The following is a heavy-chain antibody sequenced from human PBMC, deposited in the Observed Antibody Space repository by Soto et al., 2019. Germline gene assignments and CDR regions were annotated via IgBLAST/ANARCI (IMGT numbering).Heavy chain of an antibody. CDR1: GFTFSSYA. V-gene: IGHV3-23*01. CDR3: AKDRKRIATRSSAY. CDR2: ISGSGVST. J-gene: IGHJ4*02. Sequence: EVQLLESGGGLVQPGGYLRLSCAASGFTFSSYAMSWVRQAPGKGLEWVSSISGSGVSTYSADSVKGRFTISSDNSKSTLYLQTNSLRAEDPSVYYCAKDRKRIATRSSAYWGPGTLGTVS. D-gene: IGHD6-6*01.